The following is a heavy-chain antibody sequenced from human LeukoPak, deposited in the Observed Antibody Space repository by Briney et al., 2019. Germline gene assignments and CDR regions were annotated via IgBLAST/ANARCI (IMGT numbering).Heavy chain of an antibody. D-gene: IGHD3-9*01. CDR2: ISIGGSK. CDR1: GFTFSSYS. CDR3: ARDILTGYFEF. Sequence: PGGSLRLSCAASGFTFSSYSMNWVRQAPGKGLEWVSYISIGGSKYYADSVKGRFTISRDNVENSLYLQMSSLRDEDTAVYYCARDILTGYFEFWGQGTLVSVSS. J-gene: IGHJ4*02. V-gene: IGHV3-48*02.